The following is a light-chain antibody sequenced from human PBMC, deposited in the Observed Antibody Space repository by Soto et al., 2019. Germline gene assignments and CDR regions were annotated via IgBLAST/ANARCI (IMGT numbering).Light chain of an antibody. J-gene: IGLJ1*01. CDR1: SSDIGAYNA. V-gene: IGLV2-11*01. CDR3: SSYAGNYISV. CDR2: AVG. Sequence: QSALTQPRSVSGSPGQSVTISCTGTSSDIGAYNAVAWYQQHPDKAPKLIIFAVGKRPSGVPDRFSGSKSGNTASLTISGLQAEDEADYYCSSYAGNYISVFATGTKVTVL.